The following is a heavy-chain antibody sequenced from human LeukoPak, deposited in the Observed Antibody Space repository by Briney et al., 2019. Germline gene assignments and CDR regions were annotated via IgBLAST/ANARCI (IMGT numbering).Heavy chain of an antibody. CDR2: IYSGGST. V-gene: IGHV3-53*01. CDR1: GFIVSSNY. CDR3: ARGSGTWHGGMDV. D-gene: IGHD1-1*01. Sequence: PGGSLRLSCAPSGFIVSSNYMSWVRQAPGKGLEWVSIIYSGGSTYYADSVKGRFTISRDRFKNTVFLQMDSLRAEDTAVYYCARGSGTWHGGMDVWGQGTTVTVSS. J-gene: IGHJ6*02.